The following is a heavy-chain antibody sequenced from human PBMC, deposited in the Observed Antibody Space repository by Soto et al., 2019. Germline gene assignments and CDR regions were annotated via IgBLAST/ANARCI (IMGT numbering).Heavy chain of an antibody. CDR2: IGGGDDI. Sequence: GGSLRLSCEASGFTFSNYAMAWVRQTPGEGPEWVSTIGGGDDIFYAESVQGRFIISRDDSRSTMYLQMDNLRVEDTAIYFCAKYSISYNGIYDAFDVWGQGTVVTVSS. D-gene: IGHD3-3*02. J-gene: IGHJ3*01. CDR1: GFTFSNYA. V-gene: IGHV3-23*01. CDR3: AKYSISYNGIYDAFDV.